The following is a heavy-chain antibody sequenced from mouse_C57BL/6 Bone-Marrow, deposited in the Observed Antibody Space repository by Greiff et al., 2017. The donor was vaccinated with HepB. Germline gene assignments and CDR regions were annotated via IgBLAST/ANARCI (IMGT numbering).Heavy chain of an antibody. CDR1: GYTFTSYW. D-gene: IGHD1-1*01. V-gene: IGHV1-59*01. CDR3: ARGYYYGSSSPYFDY. CDR2: IDPSDSYT. J-gene: IGHJ2*01. Sequence: QVQLKQPGAELVRPGTSVKLSCKASGYTFTSYWMHWVKQRPGQGLEWIGVIDPSDSYTNYNQKFKGKATLTVDTSSSTAYMQLSSLTSEDSAVYYCARGYYYGSSSPYFDYWGQGTTLTVSS.